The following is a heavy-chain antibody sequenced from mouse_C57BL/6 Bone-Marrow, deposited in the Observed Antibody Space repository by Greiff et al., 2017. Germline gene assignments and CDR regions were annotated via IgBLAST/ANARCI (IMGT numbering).Heavy chain of an antibody. CDR3: ARGYYDSWFAY. Sequence: VQLQQSGAELVKPGASVKLSCTASGFNIKDYYMHWVKQRTEQGLEWIGRIDPEDGETKYAPQFQGKATITADTSSNTAYLQLSSLTSEDTAVYYCARGYYDSWFAYWGQGTLVTVSA. J-gene: IGHJ3*01. D-gene: IGHD2-4*01. CDR2: IDPEDGET. V-gene: IGHV14-2*01. CDR1: GFNIKDYY.